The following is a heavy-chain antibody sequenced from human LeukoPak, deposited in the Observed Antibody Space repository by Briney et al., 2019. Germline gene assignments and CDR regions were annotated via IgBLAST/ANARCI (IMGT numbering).Heavy chain of an antibody. D-gene: IGHD3-3*01. CDR1: GGSISSGDYY. Sequence: SETLSLTCTVSGGSISSGDYYWSWTRQPPGKGLEWIGYIYYSGSTYYNPSLKSRVTVSVDTSKNQFSLKLSSVTAADTAVYYCARDPYYDFWSGYPVWGQGTLVTVSS. CDR3: ARDPYYDFWSGYPV. CDR2: IYYSGST. J-gene: IGHJ4*02. V-gene: IGHV4-30-4*08.